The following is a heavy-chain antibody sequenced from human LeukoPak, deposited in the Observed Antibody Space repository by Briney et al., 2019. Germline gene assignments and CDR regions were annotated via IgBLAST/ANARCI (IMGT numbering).Heavy chain of an antibody. CDR2: IYYSGST. CDR1: GGSISSYY. D-gene: IGHD3-3*01. J-gene: IGHJ3*02. CDR3: ARGGPRLYYDFWSGYSPSAFDI. V-gene: IGHV4-59*01. Sequence: KTSETLSLTCTVSGGSISSYYWSWIRQPPGKGLEWIGYIYYSGSTNYNPSLKSRVTISVDTSKNQFSLKLSSVTAADTAVYYCARGGPRLYYDFWSGYSPSAFDIWGQGTMVTVSS.